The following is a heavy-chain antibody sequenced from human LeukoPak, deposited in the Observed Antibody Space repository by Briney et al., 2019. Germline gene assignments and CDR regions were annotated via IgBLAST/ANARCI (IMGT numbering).Heavy chain of an antibody. CDR1: GFTFSSYG. V-gene: IGHV3-23*01. CDR3: ARDRVKRRGIVGAIFGPGFRAPEFDP. Sequence: GGSLRLSCAASGFTFSSYGMHWVRQAPGKGLECISGFSGSGGSTHYADSVKGRFTISRDNSKNSLYLQMNSLRAEDTAVYYCARDRVKRRGIVGAIFGPGFRAPEFDPWGQGTLVTVSS. J-gene: IGHJ5*02. CDR2: FSGSGGST. D-gene: IGHD1-26*01.